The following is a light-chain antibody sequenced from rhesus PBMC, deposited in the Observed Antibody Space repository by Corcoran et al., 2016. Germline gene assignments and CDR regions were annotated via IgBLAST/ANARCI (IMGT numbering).Light chain of an antibody. CDR2: KAS. CDR3: QHGYGILCS. V-gene: IGKV1-25*01. Sequence: DIQMTQSPSSLSASVGDRVTITCRASQGISNNLAWYQQKPGKVPKLLKNKASTLQSGIPSRFSGSGSGTVFTLTISSLQPEDFATYYCQHGYGILCSFGQGTKVEVK. J-gene: IGKJ2*01. CDR1: QGISNN.